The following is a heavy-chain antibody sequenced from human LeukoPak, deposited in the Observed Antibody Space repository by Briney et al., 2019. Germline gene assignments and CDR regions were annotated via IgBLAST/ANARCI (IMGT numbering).Heavy chain of an antibody. J-gene: IGHJ4*02. CDR2: IRYDGSNK. Sequence: PGGSLRLSCAASGFTFSSYGMHWVRQAPGKGLEWVAFIRYDGSNKYYADSVKGRFTISRDNSKNTLYLQMNSLRAEDTAVYYCAKAAYYYDSSGYYWGLEDWGQGTLVTVSS. CDR3: AKAAYYYDSSGYYWGLED. CDR1: GFTFSSYG. V-gene: IGHV3-30*02. D-gene: IGHD3-22*01.